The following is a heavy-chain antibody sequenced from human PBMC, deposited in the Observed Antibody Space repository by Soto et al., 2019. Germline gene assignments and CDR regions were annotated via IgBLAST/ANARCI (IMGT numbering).Heavy chain of an antibody. CDR3: AREWGNIAVAGTVWFDP. Sequence: QVQLVQSGAEVKKPGSSVKVSCKASGGTFSSYAISWVRQAPGQGLEWMGGIIPIFGTANYAQKFQGRVTITADESTSTAYMELSSLRSEGTAVYYCAREWGNIAVAGTVWFDPWGQGTLVTVSS. V-gene: IGHV1-69*01. D-gene: IGHD6-19*01. CDR2: IIPIFGTA. CDR1: GGTFSSYA. J-gene: IGHJ5*02.